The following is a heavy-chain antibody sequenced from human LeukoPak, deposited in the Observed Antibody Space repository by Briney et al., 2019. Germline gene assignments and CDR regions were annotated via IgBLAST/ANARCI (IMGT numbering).Heavy chain of an antibody. CDR1: GFTFSNAW. D-gene: IGHD3-10*01. CDR2: IKSKTDGGTT. V-gene: IGHV3-15*01. CDR3: TTYHYGSGSYMDNWFDP. J-gene: IGHJ5*02. Sequence: PGGSLRLSCAASGFTFSNAWMSWVRQAPGKGLEWVGRIKSKTDGGTTDYAAPVKGRFTISRDDSKNTLYLQMNSLKTEDTAVYYCTTYHYGSGSYMDNWFDPWGQGTLVTVSS.